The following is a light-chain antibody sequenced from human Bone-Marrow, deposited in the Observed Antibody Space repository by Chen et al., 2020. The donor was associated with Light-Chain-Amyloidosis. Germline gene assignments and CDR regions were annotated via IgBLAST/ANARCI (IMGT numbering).Light chain of an antibody. CDR1: QTISSNY. J-gene: IGKJ4*01. CDR2: GSS. Sequence: EIVLSQSPGTLSLSPGEGANLSCRASQTISSNYLTWYQQKFGQAPRLLIYGSSSRATGIPDRFTGSGSGTDFTLTINRLEPEDGAMYYCQQYGTSPLTFGGGTKVEIK. V-gene: IGKV3-20*01. CDR3: QQYGTSPLT.